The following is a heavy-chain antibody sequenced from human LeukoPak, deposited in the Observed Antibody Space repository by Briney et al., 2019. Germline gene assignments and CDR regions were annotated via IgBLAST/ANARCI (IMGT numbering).Heavy chain of an antibody. V-gene: IGHV3-7*01. D-gene: IGHD4-17*01. J-gene: IGHJ6*02. CDR2: IKQGGSEK. Sequence: GGSLRLSCAASGFTFSSHWMSCVRQAPGKGLECVANIKQGGSEKYYVDSVKGRFTISRDTAKNSLYLQMNSLRAEDPAVYYCARDWTVTRNYYYYGMDVWGQGTTVTVSS. CDR1: GFTFSSHW. CDR3: ARDWTVTRNYYYYGMDV.